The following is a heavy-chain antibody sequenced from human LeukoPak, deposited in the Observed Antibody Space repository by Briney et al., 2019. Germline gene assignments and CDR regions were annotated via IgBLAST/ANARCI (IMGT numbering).Heavy chain of an antibody. J-gene: IGHJ4*02. CDR1: GFTFSSYG. D-gene: IGHD6-13*01. CDR2: IKKKDDGGTT. Sequence: GRSLRLSCAASGFTFSSYGMHWVRQAPGKGLEWVGRIKKKDDGGTTDYAAPVKGRFTISRDDSKNTLYLQMNSLKTEDTGVYYCTSDPRQIAAADIWGQGTLVTVSS. CDR3: TSDPRQIAAADI. V-gene: IGHV3-15*01.